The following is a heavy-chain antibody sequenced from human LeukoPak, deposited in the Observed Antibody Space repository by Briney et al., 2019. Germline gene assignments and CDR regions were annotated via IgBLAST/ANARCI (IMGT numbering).Heavy chain of an antibody. CDR2: IYYSGST. CDR3: ARWSSDAFDI. V-gene: IGHV4-59*01. CDR1: AGSISSYY. J-gene: IGHJ3*02. Sequence: SETLSLTCTVSAGSISSYYWSWIRQPPGKGLEWIGYIYYSGSTNYNPSLKSRVTISVATSKNQFSLKLSSVTAADTAVYYCARWSSDAFDIWGQGTMVTVSS. D-gene: IGHD2-15*01.